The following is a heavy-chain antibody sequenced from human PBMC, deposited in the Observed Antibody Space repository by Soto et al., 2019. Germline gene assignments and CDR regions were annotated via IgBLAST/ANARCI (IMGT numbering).Heavy chain of an antibody. CDR1: GFTFSSYA. V-gene: IGHV3-23*01. D-gene: IGHD6-13*01. Sequence: LRLSCTASGFTFSSYAMSWVRQAPGKGLEWVSVVSGGGHNTYYADSVKGRFTISRDNSKNTLYLQMNGLRAEDTAVYYCAKDRTSWYYPYDYWGQGTLVTVSS. J-gene: IGHJ4*02. CDR3: AKDRTSWYYPYDY. CDR2: VSGGGHNT.